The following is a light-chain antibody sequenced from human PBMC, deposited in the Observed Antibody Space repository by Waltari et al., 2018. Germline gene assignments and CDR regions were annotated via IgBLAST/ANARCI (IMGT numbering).Light chain of an antibody. CDR1: QSVSSSY. CDR3: QQSGSSPWT. V-gene: IGKV3-20*01. CDR2: GAS. Sequence: EIVLTQSPGTLSLSPGDRATLSCRASQSVSSSYLAWYQQKPGQAPSLLIYGASTRAIGIPDRFSGSGSGTDFTLTISRLEPEDFAVYYCQQSGSSPWTFGQGTKVEIK. J-gene: IGKJ1*01.